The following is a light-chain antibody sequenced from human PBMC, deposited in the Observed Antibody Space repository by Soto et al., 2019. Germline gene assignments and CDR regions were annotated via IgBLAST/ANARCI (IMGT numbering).Light chain of an antibody. J-gene: IGLJ2*01. CDR3: SSLEGSRARVV. CDR1: NSNIGSNL. CDR2: SDN. V-gene: IGLV1-44*01. Sequence: QSVLTQPPSASGTPGQRVTISCSGSNSNIGSNLVTWYQQLPGTAPKCLIYSDNQRPSGVPKRISGSKSGNSASLAINGLQAEEGAEYYWSSLEGSRARVVFGGGTKLTVL.